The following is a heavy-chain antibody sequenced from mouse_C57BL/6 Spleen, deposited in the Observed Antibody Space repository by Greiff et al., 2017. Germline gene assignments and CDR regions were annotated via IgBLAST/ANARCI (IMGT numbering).Heavy chain of an antibody. V-gene: IGHV1-62-2*01. J-gene: IGHJ1*03. Sequence: QVQLQQSGAELVKPGASVKLSCKASGYTFTEYTIHWVKQRSGQGLEWIGWCYPGSGSIKYNEKFKDKATLTADKSSSTVYMELSRLTSEDSAVYFCARHSLYYGSRSWYFDVWGTGTTVTVSS. CDR2: CYPGSGSI. CDR3: ARHSLYYGSRSWYFDV. D-gene: IGHD1-1*01. CDR1: GYTFTEYT.